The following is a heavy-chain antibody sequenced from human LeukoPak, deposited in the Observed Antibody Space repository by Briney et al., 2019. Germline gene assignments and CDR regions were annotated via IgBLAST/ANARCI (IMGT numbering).Heavy chain of an antibody. D-gene: IGHD3-3*01. CDR1: GGSISTYY. CDR3: ARGGKPYYDFWSGYLEY. V-gene: IGHV4-59*01. J-gene: IGHJ4*02. CDR2: VYYSGST. Sequence: SETLSLTCTVSGGSISTYYWSWIRQPPGKGREWIGYVYYSGSTNYNPSLKSRVTILVDTSKNQFSLKLSSVTATDTAVYYCARGGKPYYDFWSGYLEYWGQGTLVTVSS.